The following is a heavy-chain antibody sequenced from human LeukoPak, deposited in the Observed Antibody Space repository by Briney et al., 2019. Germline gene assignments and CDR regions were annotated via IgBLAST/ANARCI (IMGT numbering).Heavy chain of an antibody. Sequence: VGSLRLSCAASGFTFSSYSMNWVRQAPGKGLEWVSSISSSSSYIYYADSVKGRFTISRDNAKNSLYLQMNSLRAEDTAVYYCARDPDPRRTFGQLDYWGQGTLVTVSS. CDR3: ARDPDPRRTFGQLDY. J-gene: IGHJ4*02. CDR1: GFTFSSYS. V-gene: IGHV3-21*01. D-gene: IGHD3/OR15-3a*01. CDR2: ISSSSSYI.